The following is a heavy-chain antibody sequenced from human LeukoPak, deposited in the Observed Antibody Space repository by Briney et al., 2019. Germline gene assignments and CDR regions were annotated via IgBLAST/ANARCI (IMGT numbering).Heavy chain of an antibody. Sequence: SLRLSCAASGFTFSSHLMHWVCQAQGTGLVWVSSVKSDGTATNYADSVKGRFTISRDNAKNTLYLQMNSLRVEDTAVYYCVRKFATGDWGQGTLVTVSS. J-gene: IGHJ4*02. CDR1: GFTFSSHL. D-gene: IGHD1-14*01. V-gene: IGHV3-74*01. CDR2: VKSDGTAT. CDR3: VRKFATGD.